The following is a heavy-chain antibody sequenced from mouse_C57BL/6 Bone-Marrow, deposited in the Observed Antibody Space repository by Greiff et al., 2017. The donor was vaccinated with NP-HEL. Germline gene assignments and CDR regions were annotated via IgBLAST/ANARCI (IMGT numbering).Heavy chain of an antibody. Sequence: QVQLQQSGPELVKPGASVKISCKASGYAFSSSWMNWVKQRPGKGLEWIGRIYPGDGDTNYNGKFKGKATLTADKSSSTAYMQLSSLTSEDSAVYFCAREGSSGTDYWGQGTTLTVSS. CDR3: AREGSSGTDY. V-gene: IGHV1-82*01. J-gene: IGHJ2*01. CDR2: IYPGDGDT. D-gene: IGHD3-2*02. CDR1: GYAFSSSW.